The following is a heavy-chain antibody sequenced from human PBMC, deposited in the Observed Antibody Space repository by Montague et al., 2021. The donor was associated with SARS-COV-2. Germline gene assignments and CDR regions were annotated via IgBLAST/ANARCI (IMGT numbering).Heavy chain of an antibody. CDR3: ARGRIEVSMIVVVLTGASYYMDV. V-gene: IGHV4-34*01. Sequence: SETLSLTCAVYGGSFSGHCWSWIRQPPGKGLEWIGEINNSGSTNYNPSLKSRVTISVDTSKNQFSLKLHSVTAADTAVYYCARGRIEVSMIVVVLTGASYYMDVWGKGTTVTVSS. CDR2: INNSGST. J-gene: IGHJ6*03. D-gene: IGHD3-22*01. CDR1: GGSFSGHC.